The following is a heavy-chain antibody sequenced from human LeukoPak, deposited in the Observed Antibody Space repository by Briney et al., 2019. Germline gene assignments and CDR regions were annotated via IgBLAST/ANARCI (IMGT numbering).Heavy chain of an antibody. Sequence: GGSLRLSCAASGFTFSSYGMHWVRQAPGKGLEWVAFIRYDGSNKYYADSVKGRFTISRDNSKNTLYLQMNSLRAEDTAVYYCAKDGQLGYYYDSSPPDYWGQGTLVTVSS. CDR1: GFTFSSYG. V-gene: IGHV3-30*02. CDR2: IRYDGSNK. J-gene: IGHJ4*02. CDR3: AKDGQLGYYYDSSPPDY. D-gene: IGHD3-22*01.